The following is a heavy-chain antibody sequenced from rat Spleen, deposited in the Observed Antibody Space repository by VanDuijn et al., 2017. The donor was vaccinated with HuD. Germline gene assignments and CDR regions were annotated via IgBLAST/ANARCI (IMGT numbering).Heavy chain of an antibody. CDR1: GYSITSDY. J-gene: IGHJ2*01. V-gene: IGHV3-1*01. D-gene: IGHD5-1*01. Sequence: DVQLQESGPGLVKPSQSLSLTCSVTGYSITSDYWAWIRKFPGNKMEWMGYIRFSGSTSYNPSLESQISISRDTSKNQFFLQLNSIIIEDTATYYCARWAWGFDFWGQGLVVTVSS. CDR2: IRFSGST. CDR3: ARWAWGFDF.